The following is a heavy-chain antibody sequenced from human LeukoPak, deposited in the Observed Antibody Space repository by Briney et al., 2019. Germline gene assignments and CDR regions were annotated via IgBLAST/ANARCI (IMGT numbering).Heavy chain of an antibody. CDR1: GYIFTTYW. D-gene: IGHD3-10*01. V-gene: IGHV5-51*01. CDR2: IYPGDSNT. J-gene: IGHJ6*03. CDR3: ARRVYGSGTYYNAPDYYYYYMDV. Sequence: GESLKISCKASGYIFTTYWIGWVRQMPGKGLEWMGIIYPGDSNTKYSPSFQRQVTISADKSISTAYLQWSSLKASDSAMYYCARRVYGSGTYYNAPDYYYYYMDVWGKGTTVTVSS.